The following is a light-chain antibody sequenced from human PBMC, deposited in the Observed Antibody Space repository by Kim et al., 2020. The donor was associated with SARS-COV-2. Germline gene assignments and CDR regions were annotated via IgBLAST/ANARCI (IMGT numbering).Light chain of an antibody. CDR3: AAWDDSLKGV. J-gene: IGLJ3*02. V-gene: IGLV1-44*01. CDR2: SNN. CDR1: SSTIGSNT. Sequence: PGQRVTISCSGSSSTIGSNTVNWYQQLPGTAPKLLIYSNNQRPSGVPDRFSGSKSGTSASLAISGLQSEDEADYYCAAWDDSLKGVFGGGTKLTVL.